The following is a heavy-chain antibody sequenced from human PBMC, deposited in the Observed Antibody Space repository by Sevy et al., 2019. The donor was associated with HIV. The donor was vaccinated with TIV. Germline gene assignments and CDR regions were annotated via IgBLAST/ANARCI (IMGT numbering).Heavy chain of an antibody. CDR1: GFTFGDYA. CDR2: IRSKAYGGTT. D-gene: IGHD3-3*01. J-gene: IGHJ4*02. V-gene: IGHV3-49*03. Sequence: GGSLRLSCTASGFTFGDYAMSWFRQAPGKGLEWVGFIRSKAYGGTTEYAASVKGRFTISRDDSKSIAYLQMNSLKPEDTAVYYCTRVPEYYDFWSGYRAPDYWGQGTLVTVSS. CDR3: TRVPEYYDFWSGYRAPDY.